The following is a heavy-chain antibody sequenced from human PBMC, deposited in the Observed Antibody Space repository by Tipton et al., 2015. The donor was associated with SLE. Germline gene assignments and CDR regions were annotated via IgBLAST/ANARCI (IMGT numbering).Heavy chain of an antibody. CDR1: GGSIRTYY. D-gene: IGHD3-3*01. V-gene: IGHV4-59*01. CDR2: MYYSGIT. Sequence: TLSLTCTVSGGSIRTYYWNWIPQTPGKGLEWIGYMYYSGITNYNPSLNSRVTISVDTSKNQFSLKVNSVTAADTAVYYCARGSPFMEWERNWFDPWGQGTLVTVSS. CDR3: ARGSPFMEWERNWFDP. J-gene: IGHJ5*02.